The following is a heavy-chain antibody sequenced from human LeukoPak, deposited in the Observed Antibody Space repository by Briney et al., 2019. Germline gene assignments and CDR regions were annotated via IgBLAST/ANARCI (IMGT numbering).Heavy chain of an antibody. J-gene: IGHJ4*02. CDR1: GGSFSGYY. V-gene: IGHV4-34*01. CDR2: INHSGST. Sequence: PSEILSLTCAIYGGSFSGYYWSWIRQPPGKGLEWIGEINHSGSTNYNPSLKSRVTISVDTSKNQFSLKLSSVTAADTAVYYCARGRGTYWGQGTLVTVSS. CDR3: ARGRGTY. D-gene: IGHD3-16*01.